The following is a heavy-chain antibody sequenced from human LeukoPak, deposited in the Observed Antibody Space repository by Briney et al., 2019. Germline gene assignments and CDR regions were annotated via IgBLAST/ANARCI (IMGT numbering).Heavy chain of an antibody. Sequence: PGGSLRLSCAASGFTFSSYNMNWVRQAPGKGLEWVSSISSGSNYIYYADSVKGRFTISRDNAKNSLYLQTNSLRAEDTAVYYCARAGLWTFDYWGQGTLVTVSS. D-gene: IGHD3/OR15-3a*01. V-gene: IGHV3-21*06. CDR3: ARAGLWTFDY. CDR1: GFTFSSYN. J-gene: IGHJ4*02. CDR2: ISSGSNYI.